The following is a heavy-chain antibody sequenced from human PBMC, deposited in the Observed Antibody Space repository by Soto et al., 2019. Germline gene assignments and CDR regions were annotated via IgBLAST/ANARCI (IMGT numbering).Heavy chain of an antibody. CDR1: GGTFSSYA. D-gene: IGHD4-17*01. CDR3: ARVPDYGDPARFDY. V-gene: IGHV1-69*04. Sequence: ASVKVSCKASGGTFSSYAISWVRQAPGQGLEWMGRIIPILGIANYAQKFQGRVTITADKSTSTAYMELSSLRSEDTAVYYCARVPDYGDPARFDYWGQGTLVTVSS. CDR2: IIPILGIA. J-gene: IGHJ4*02.